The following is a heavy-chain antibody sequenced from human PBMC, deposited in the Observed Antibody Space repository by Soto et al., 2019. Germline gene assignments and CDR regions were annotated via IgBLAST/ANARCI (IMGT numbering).Heavy chain of an antibody. D-gene: IGHD2-21*02. Sequence: SETLSLTCAVSGGSIRNNYVYWGWIRQPPGKGLEWIGSIYYGGSTCYKPSLKSRVTISVDTSKNQFSLKLTSVTAADTAVYYCARPQTDCFLDSFDPWGQGTLVTVSS. CDR3: ARPQTDCFLDSFDP. CDR2: IYYGGST. CDR1: GGSIRNNYVY. J-gene: IGHJ5*02. V-gene: IGHV4-39*01.